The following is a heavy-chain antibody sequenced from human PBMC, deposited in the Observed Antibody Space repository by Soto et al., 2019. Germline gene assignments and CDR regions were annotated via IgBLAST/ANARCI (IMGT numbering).Heavy chain of an antibody. J-gene: IGHJ4*02. Sequence: SETLSLTSTVAGVSISSYRWSWLRQPAGKGLEWIGRIYSSGSTNYNPSLKSRVTMSVDTSKNQFSLKLSSVTAADTAVYYCARARFGEVLLFDYWGQGALVTVSS. V-gene: IGHV4-4*07. CDR1: GVSISSYR. CDR3: ARARFGEVLLFDY. D-gene: IGHD3-10*02. CDR2: IYSSGST.